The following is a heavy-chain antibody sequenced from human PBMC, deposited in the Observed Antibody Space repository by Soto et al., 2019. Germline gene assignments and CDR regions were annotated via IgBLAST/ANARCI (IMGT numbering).Heavy chain of an antibody. CDR1: SGSISSSNW. CDR2: IYHSGST. V-gene: IGHV4-4*02. CDR3: ARDRVASGDYGPRPSYWYFDI. J-gene: IGHJ2*01. Sequence: QVQLQESGPGLVKPSGTLSLTCAVSSGSISSSNWWSWVLQPPGKGLEGIGEIYHSGSTNYNLSLKSRVAISVDKSKNQFSLKLSAVTASDTSVYYCARDRVASGDYGPRPSYWYFDIWGRGTLVTVSS. D-gene: IGHD4-17*01.